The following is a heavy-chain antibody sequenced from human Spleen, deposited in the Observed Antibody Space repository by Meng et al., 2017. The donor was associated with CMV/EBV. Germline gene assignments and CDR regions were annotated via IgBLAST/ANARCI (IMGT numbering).Heavy chain of an antibody. J-gene: IGHJ4*02. D-gene: IGHD3-3*01. CDR2: ISYDGSNK. CDR3: ARAFYDFWSGIGY. Sequence: GGSLRLSCAASGFTFSTYVMHWIRQTPGKGLEWVAVISYDGSNKYYADSVKGRFTISRDNANSALYLQMDSLRAEDTAVYYCARAFYDFWSGIGYWGQGVLVTVSS. V-gene: IGHV3-30-3*01. CDR1: GFTFSTYV.